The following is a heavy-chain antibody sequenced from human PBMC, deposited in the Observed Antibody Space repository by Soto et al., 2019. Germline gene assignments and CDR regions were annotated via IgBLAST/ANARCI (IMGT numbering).Heavy chain of an antibody. CDR3: ARTAAAGKYYYGVDV. CDR1: GYSFTSYW. CDR2: IYPGDSDT. J-gene: IGHJ6*02. V-gene: IGHV5-51*01. D-gene: IGHD6-13*01. Sequence: GESLKISCKGSGYSFTSYWIAWVRQVPGKGLELMGVIYPGDSDTRYSPSFQGQVTISADKSISTAYLQWSSLKASDTAIYYCARTAAAGKYYYGVDVWGQGTTVTVSS.